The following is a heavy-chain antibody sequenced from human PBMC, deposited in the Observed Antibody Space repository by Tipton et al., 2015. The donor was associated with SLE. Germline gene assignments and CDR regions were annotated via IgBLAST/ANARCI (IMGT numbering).Heavy chain of an antibody. V-gene: IGHV4-38-2*02. Sequence: TLSLTCAVSGYSISSGYYWGWIRRPPGKGLEWIGSIYHSGSTYYNPSLKSRVTISVDTSKNQFSLRLSSVTAADTAVYYCAREYYDSSGYYVPFDYWGQGTLVTVSS. J-gene: IGHJ4*02. CDR3: AREYYDSSGYYVPFDY. CDR2: IYHSGST. CDR1: GYSISSGYY. D-gene: IGHD3-22*01.